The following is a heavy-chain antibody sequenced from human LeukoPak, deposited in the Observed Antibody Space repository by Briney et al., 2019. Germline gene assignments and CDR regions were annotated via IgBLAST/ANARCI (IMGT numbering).Heavy chain of an antibody. Sequence: ASAKVSCKASGYTFTSYGISWVRQAPGQGLEWMGWISAYNGNTNYAQKLQGRVTMTTDTSTSTAYMELRSLRSDDTAVYYCARDSKTSGIAAAGHWFDPWGQGTLVTVSS. J-gene: IGHJ5*02. D-gene: IGHD6-13*01. CDR3: ARDSKTSGIAAAGHWFDP. CDR1: GYTFTSYG. CDR2: ISAYNGNT. V-gene: IGHV1-18*01.